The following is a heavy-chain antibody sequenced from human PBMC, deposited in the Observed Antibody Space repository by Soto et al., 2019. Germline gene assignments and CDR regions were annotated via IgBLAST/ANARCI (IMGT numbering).Heavy chain of an antibody. D-gene: IGHD6-19*01. CDR2: INHSGST. CDR3: ARRISVAVAD. CDR1: GGSFSGYY. V-gene: IGHV4-34*01. Sequence: ETLSLTCAVYGGSFSGYYWSWIRQPPGKGLEWIGEINHSGSTNYNPSLKSRVTISVDTSKNQFSLKLSSVTAADTAVYYCARRISVAVADWGQGTLVTVSS. J-gene: IGHJ4*02.